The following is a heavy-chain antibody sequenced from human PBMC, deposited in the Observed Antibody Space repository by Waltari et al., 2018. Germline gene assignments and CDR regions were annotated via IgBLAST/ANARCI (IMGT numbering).Heavy chain of an antibody. J-gene: IGHJ4*02. CDR2: IYYSGST. CDR3: ARDRGYAIDY. Sequence: QVQLQESGPGLVKPSETLSLTCTVSGGSISSSSYYWGWIRQPPGKGLEWIGSIYYSGSTYYNPSLKSRVTISVDTSKNQFSLKLSSVTAADTAVYYCARDRGYAIDYWGQGTLVTVSS. CDR1: GGSISSSSYY. D-gene: IGHD5-12*01. V-gene: IGHV4-39*07.